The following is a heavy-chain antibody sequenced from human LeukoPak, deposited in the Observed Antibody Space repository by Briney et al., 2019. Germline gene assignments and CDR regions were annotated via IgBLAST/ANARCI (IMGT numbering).Heavy chain of an antibody. CDR3: ARGRLNYNSDGYYDNPHLDY. CDR1: GYTFTSYY. J-gene: IGHJ4*02. CDR2: INPTGGST. D-gene: IGHD3-22*01. V-gene: IGHV1-46*01. Sequence: GASVKVSCKASGYTFTSYYVHWVRQAPGQGLEWMGIINPTGGSTSYAQKFQGRVTMTRDVSTTSIYMELSSLRSEDTAVYYCARGRLNYNSDGYYDNPHLDYWGQGTLVTVSS.